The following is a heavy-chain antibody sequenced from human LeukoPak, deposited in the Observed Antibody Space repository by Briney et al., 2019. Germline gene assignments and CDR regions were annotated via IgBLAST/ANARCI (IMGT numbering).Heavy chain of an antibody. V-gene: IGHV3-23*01. CDR3: AKRDF. CDR1: GFSFSTSA. Sequence: GGSLRLSCAASGFSFSTSAMSWVRQAPGKGLESVSTISDSADKTHYADSVKGRFTISRDNSKNTLFLQMNSLRADDTAIYYCAKRDFWGQGTLVTVSS. CDR2: ISDSADKT. J-gene: IGHJ4*02.